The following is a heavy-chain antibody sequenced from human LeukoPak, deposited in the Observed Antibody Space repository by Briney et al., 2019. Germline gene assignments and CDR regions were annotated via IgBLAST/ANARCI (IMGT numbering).Heavy chain of an antibody. Sequence: PGGSLRLSCAASGFTFSSYWMHWVRQAPGKGLVWVSRISSDGRSTTYADSVKGRFTISRDNAKNTLYLQMNSLRAEDTAVYYCVRVTWPMFSFDYWGKGTLVTVSS. CDR3: VRVTWPMFSFDY. J-gene: IGHJ4*02. V-gene: IGHV3-74*01. D-gene: IGHD3-10*02. CDR2: ISSDGRST. CDR1: GFTFSSYW.